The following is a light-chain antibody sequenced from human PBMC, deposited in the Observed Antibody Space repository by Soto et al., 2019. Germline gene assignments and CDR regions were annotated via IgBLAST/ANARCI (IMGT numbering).Light chain of an antibody. CDR1: QGINNW. Sequence: DIRRAQAPSSVSASVGDRVTITCRASQGINNWLAWYQQKPGKAPKLLIYTASSLQSGVPSRFSGSGSGTDFTLTISSLQPEDFATYYCQQANSFPITFGQGTRLEI. J-gene: IGKJ5*01. V-gene: IGKV1-12*01. CDR3: QQANSFPIT. CDR2: TAS.